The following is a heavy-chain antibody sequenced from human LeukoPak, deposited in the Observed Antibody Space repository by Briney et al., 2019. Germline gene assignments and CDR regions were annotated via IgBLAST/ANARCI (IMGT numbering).Heavy chain of an antibody. J-gene: IGHJ6*03. V-gene: IGHV1-2*02. CDR3: ARSRGIWFGEVDYYYMDV. D-gene: IGHD3-10*01. Sequence: ASVTVSCKASGYTFTGYYMHWVRQAPGQGLEWMGWINPNSGGTNYAQKFQGRVTMTRDTSISTAYMELSRLRSDDTAVYYCARSRGIWFGEVDYYYMDVWGKGTTVTISS. CDR2: INPNSGGT. CDR1: GYTFTGYY.